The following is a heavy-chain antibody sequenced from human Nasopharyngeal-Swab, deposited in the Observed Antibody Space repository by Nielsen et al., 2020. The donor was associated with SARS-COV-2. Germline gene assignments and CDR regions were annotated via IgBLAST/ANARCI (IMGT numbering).Heavy chain of an antibody. CDR1: GFTFSSYS. D-gene: IGHD6-19*01. V-gene: IGHV3-21*01. CDR3: AREGYSSGWYGN. CDR2: ISSSSSYI. Sequence: GGSLRLSCAASGFTFSSYSMNWVRQAPGKGLEWVSSISSSSSYIYYADSVKGRFTISRDNAKNSLYLQMNSLRAEDTAVYYCAREGYSSGWYGNWGQGTLVTVSS. J-gene: IGHJ4*02.